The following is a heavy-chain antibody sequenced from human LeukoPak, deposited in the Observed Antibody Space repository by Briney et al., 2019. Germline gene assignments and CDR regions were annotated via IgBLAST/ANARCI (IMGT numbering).Heavy chain of an antibody. CDR3: ATASGSWYRYYFAS. CDR1: GLTFSSYE. CDR2: ISSASNMI. J-gene: IGHJ4*02. Sequence: GGSLRLSCAASGLTFSSYEMNWVRQAPGKGLEWISYISSASNMIYYAESVKGRFTISRDNAKNSLYLQMNSLRAEDTAVYYCATASGSWYRYYFASWGQGILVTVSS. D-gene: IGHD6-13*01. V-gene: IGHV3-48*03.